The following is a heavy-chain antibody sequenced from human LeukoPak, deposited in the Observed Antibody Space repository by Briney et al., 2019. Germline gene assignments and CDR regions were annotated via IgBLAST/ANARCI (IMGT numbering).Heavy chain of an antibody. V-gene: IGHV1-2*02. D-gene: IGHD6-13*01. Sequence: ASVKVSCKASGYTFTGYYMHWVRQAPGQGLDWMGWINPNSGGTNYAQKFQGRVTMTRDTSISTAYMELSRLRSEDTAVYYCARVHSSSSRRCCGFDLWGKGTMVTV. CDR3: ARVHSSSSRRCCGFDL. J-gene: IGHJ5*02. CDR2: INPNSGGT. CDR1: GYTFTGYY.